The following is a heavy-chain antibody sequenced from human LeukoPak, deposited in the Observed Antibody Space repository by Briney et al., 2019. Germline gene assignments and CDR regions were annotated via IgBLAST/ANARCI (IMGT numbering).Heavy chain of an antibody. CDR2: ISNDGRNK. CDR3: AKDKGNWFDP. CDR1: GFTFSGYG. Sequence: GGSLRLSCAASGFTFSGYGMHWGRQAPGKGLEWVALISNDGRNKYHAESVKGRFTISRDNSKNTLYLQMNSLRAEDTAVYYCAKDKGNWFDPWGQRSMVTVSS. V-gene: IGHV3-30*18. J-gene: IGHJ5*02.